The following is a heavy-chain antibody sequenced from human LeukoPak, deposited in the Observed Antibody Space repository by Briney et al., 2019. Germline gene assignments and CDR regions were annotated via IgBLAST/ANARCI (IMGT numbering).Heavy chain of an antibody. Sequence: PGGSLRLSCAASGFTFGSYSMNWVRQAPGKGLEWVSYISSSSSTIYYADSVKGRFTISRDNAKNSLYLQMNSLRAEDTAVYYCARELVLWFGSPRWFDPWGQGTLVTVSS. J-gene: IGHJ5*02. CDR3: ARELVLWFGSPRWFDP. V-gene: IGHV3-48*01. D-gene: IGHD3-10*01. CDR2: ISSSSSTI. CDR1: GFTFGSYS.